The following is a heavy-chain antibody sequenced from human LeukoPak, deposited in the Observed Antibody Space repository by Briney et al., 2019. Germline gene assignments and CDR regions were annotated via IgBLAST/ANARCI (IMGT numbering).Heavy chain of an antibody. J-gene: IGHJ6*03. CDR3: ARGIYSNYVPAYYYYMDV. CDR1: GYTFSGYY. CDR2: INPNSGGT. V-gene: IGHV1-2*02. Sequence: ASVKVSCKASGYTFSGYYMHWVRQAPGQGLEWMGWINPNSGGTNYAQKLQGRVTMTTDTSTSTAYMELRSLRSDDTAVYYCARGIYSNYVPAYYYYMDVWGKGTTVTVSS. D-gene: IGHD4-11*01.